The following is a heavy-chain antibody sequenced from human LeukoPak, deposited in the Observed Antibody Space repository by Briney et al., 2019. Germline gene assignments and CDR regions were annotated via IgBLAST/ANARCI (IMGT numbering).Heavy chain of an antibody. D-gene: IGHD4-23*01. J-gene: IGHJ4*02. Sequence: ASVKVSCKASGGTFSSYAISWVRQAPGQGLEWMGWISAYNGYTNYAQKVQGRVTMTTDTSTNTAYMELRSLRSDDTAVYYCARQGYGVTSQGAADYWGQGTLVTVSS. CDR2: ISAYNGYT. CDR3: ARQGYGVTSQGAADY. V-gene: IGHV1-18*01. CDR1: GGTFSSYA.